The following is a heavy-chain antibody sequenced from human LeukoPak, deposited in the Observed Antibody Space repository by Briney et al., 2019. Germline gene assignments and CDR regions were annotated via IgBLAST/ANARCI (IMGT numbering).Heavy chain of an antibody. CDR3: ARELIAVAGTSYDY. CDR2: ISAYNGNT. V-gene: IGHV1-18*04. CDR1: GYTFTSYG. Sequence: ASVKVPCKASGYTFTSYGISWVRQAPGQGLEWMGWISAYNGNTNYAQKLQGRVTMTTDTSTSTAYMELRSLRSDDTAVYYCARELIAVAGTSYDYWGQGTLVTVSS. J-gene: IGHJ4*02. D-gene: IGHD6-19*01.